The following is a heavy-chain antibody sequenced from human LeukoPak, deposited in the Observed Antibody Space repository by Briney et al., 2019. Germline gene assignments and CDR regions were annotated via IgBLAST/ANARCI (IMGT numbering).Heavy chain of an antibody. Sequence: GGSLRLSCSASGFTFNSYAVHWVRQAPGKGLEYVSSIDNTGVNTYYADSVKDRFTISRDNSKNTLYLQMSSLRAEDTAVYYCVKQDWGSQPAGYYVDDWGQGTLVTVSS. CDR2: IDNTGVNT. CDR1: GFTFNSYA. V-gene: IGHV3-64D*09. D-gene: IGHD7-27*01. J-gene: IGHJ4*02. CDR3: VKQDWGSQPAGYYVDD.